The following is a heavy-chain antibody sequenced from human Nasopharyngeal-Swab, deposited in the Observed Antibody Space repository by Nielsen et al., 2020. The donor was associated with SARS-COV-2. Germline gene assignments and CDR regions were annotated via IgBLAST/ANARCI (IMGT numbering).Heavy chain of an antibody. V-gene: IGHV4-28*01. D-gene: IGHD3-3*01. J-gene: IGHJ4*02. CDR1: GSSIRGRNW. CDR3: ASITIFGVVIDY. CDR2: IYYSGST. Sequence: SDILSPTVDLPGSSIRGRNWWGWIRQPPGKGLEWIGYIYYSGSTYYNTSIKSRVTMSVDTSKKQFSLNLTSVTAVDTAVYYCASITIFGVVIDYWGQGTLVTVSS.